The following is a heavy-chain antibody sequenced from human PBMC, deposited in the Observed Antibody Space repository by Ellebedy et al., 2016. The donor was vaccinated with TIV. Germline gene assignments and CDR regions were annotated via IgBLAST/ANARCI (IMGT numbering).Heavy chain of an antibody. CDR1: GGSISGSPYH. J-gene: IGHJ6*02. V-gene: IGHV4-39*07. CDR3: ARGFYRRPYYFYYGLDV. CDR2: INHSETT. D-gene: IGHD2/OR15-2a*01. Sequence: MPSETLSLTCTVSGGSISGSPYHWGWIRQPPGKGREWIGEINHSETTNYNPYLKSRVTISVDTSKNQVSLNPSSVTAADTAVYYCARGFYRRPYYFYYGLDVWGQGTTVTVSS.